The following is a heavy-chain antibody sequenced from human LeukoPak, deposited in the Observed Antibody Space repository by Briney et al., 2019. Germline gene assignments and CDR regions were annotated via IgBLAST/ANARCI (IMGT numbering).Heavy chain of an antibody. Sequence: ASVKVSCKGSGYTLRELSMHWVRQAPGKGLEWMGGFDPEDGETIYAQKFQGRVTMTGDTSTDTAYMELSSLRSEDTAVYYCATVVNQFSLWPYGYWGQGNLVTVSS. D-gene: IGHD3-10*01. CDR1: GYTLRELS. CDR2: FDPEDGET. J-gene: IGHJ4*02. CDR3: ATVVNQFSLWPYGY. V-gene: IGHV1-24*01.